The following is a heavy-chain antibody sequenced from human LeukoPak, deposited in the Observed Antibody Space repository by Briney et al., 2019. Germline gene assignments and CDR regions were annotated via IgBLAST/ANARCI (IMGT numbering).Heavy chain of an antibody. J-gene: IGHJ1*01. CDR2: IDSDGSVT. CDR1: GFTFSYYN. Sequence: PGGSLRLSCAASGFTFSYYNMNWVRQTPGKGLVWVSRIDSDGSVTDYADSVKGRFTISRDNAKNTLFLQMSSLRPEDTALYYCARAGEEYYNFWSGYYPLNSWGQGTLVTVSS. D-gene: IGHD3-3*01. CDR3: ARAGEEYYNFWSGYYPLNS. V-gene: IGHV3-74*01.